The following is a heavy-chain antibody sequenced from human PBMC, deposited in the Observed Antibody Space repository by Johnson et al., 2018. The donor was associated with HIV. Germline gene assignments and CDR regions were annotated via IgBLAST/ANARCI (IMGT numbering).Heavy chain of an antibody. Sequence: VQLVESGGGLVKPGGSLRLSCAASRFTFSDYYMSWFRQAPGKGLEWLSYISVTGSVIYYADSVKGRFTIARDNTKNSVYLQMNSLRAEDTAVYYCARDPFPRFYAFDIWGQGTMVTVSS. CDR1: RFTFSDYY. CDR2: ISVTGSVI. CDR3: ARDPFPRFYAFDI. V-gene: IGHV3-11*04. J-gene: IGHJ3*02.